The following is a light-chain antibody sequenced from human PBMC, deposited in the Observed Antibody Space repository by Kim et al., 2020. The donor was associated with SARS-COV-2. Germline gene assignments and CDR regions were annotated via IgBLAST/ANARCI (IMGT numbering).Light chain of an antibody. J-gene: IGLJ2*01. CDR1: TGAVSSGHF. CDR2: DID. Sequence: PGGTVTLSCGSSTGAVSSGHFPYWFQQKPGQAPGTLIYDIDKKHSWTPARFSGSLRGGKAALTLWGAQPDDEADYYCLLFYGGVRVFGGGTQLTVL. V-gene: IGLV7-46*01. CDR3: LLFYGGVRV.